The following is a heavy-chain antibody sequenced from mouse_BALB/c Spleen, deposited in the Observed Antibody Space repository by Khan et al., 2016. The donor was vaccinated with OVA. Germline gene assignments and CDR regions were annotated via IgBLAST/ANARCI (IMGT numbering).Heavy chain of an antibody. D-gene: IGHD2-4*01. J-gene: IGHJ1*01. V-gene: IGHV5-17*02. CDR2: ISSGSATI. CDR3: ARSLITTWYFDV. Sequence: EVELVESGGGLVQPGGSRKLSCAATGFTFSNFGMHWVRQAPEKGLEWVAYISSGSATIYYADTVKGRFTLSRDNPKNTLFLKMTSRRSEDTSIYYCARSLITTWYFDVWGAGTTVTVSS. CDR1: GFTFSNFG.